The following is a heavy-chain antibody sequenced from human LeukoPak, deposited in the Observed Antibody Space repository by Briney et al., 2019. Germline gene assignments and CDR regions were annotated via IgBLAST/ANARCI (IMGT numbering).Heavy chain of an antibody. V-gene: IGHV3-7*01. CDR3: AREGSSSWFYFDY. Sequence: PGGSLRLSCAASGFTFSSYWMTWVRQAPGKGLEWVANIKLDVSETYYVDSVRGRFTISRDNTKNSLYLQMDSLRAEDTAVYYCAREGSSSWFYFDYWGQGTLVTVSS. D-gene: IGHD6-13*01. J-gene: IGHJ4*02. CDR2: IKLDVSET. CDR1: GFTFSSYW.